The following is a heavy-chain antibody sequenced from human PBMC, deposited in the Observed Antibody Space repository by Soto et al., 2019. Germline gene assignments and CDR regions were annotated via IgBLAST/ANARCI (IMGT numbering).Heavy chain of an antibody. CDR2: MSGSGGST. V-gene: IGHV3-23*01. CDR3: AKGRVVPAAFDQ. CDR1: GFAFSSYA. Sequence: GGSLRLSCAASGFAFSSYAMSWVRQAPGKGLEWVSAMSGSGGSTYYADSVKGRFTISRDNSKNTLYLQMNSLRAEDPAVYYCAKGRVVPAAFDQWGQGTLVTV. D-gene: IGHD2-2*01. J-gene: IGHJ4*02.